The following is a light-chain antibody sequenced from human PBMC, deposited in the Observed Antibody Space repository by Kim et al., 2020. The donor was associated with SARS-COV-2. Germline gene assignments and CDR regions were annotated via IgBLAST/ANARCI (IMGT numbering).Light chain of an antibody. CDR3: ASWDDSLNGPV. CDR1: SSNIGSKT. CDR2: NNN. Sequence: GQRVGIPCSGSSSNIGSKTVHWYQQLPGTAPTLLIYNNNQRPSGVPDRFSASKSGTSASLAISGLQPEDDADYYCASWDDSLNGPVFGGGTKVTVL. V-gene: IGLV1-44*01. J-gene: IGLJ2*01.